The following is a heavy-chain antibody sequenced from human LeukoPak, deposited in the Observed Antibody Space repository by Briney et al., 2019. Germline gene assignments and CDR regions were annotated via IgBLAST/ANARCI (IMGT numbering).Heavy chain of an antibody. CDR3: TTYIAAAGTDYYYYMDV. V-gene: IGHV3-15*01. CDR1: GFTFSNAW. J-gene: IGHJ6*03. Sequence: GGSLRLSFAASGFTFSNAWMSWVRQAPGKGLEWVGRIKSKTDGGTTDYAAPVKGRFTISRDDSKNTLYLQMNSLKTEDTAVYYCTTYIAAAGTDYYYYMDVWGKGTTVTVSS. D-gene: IGHD6-13*01. CDR2: IKSKTDGGTT.